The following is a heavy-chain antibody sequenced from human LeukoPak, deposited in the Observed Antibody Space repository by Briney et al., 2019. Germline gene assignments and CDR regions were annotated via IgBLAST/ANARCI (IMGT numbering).Heavy chain of an antibody. Sequence: ASVKVSCKASGYTFTSYGISWVRQAPGQGLEWMGWISAYNGSTKYAQKLQGRVTMTTDTSTSTAYMELRSLRSDDTAVYYCARDRRVVVPAAMGYWGQGTLVTVSS. CDR3: ARDRRVVVPAAMGY. J-gene: IGHJ4*02. V-gene: IGHV1-18*01. CDR2: ISAYNGST. CDR1: GYTFTSYG. D-gene: IGHD2-2*01.